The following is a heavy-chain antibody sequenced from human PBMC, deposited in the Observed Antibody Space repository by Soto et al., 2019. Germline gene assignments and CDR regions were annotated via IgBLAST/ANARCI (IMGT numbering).Heavy chain of an antibody. CDR2: IIPIFGTA. CDR3: ARAGYDILTGYYPYYYYGMDV. J-gene: IGHJ6*02. Sequence: SVKVSCKASGGTFSSYAISWVRQAPGQGREWMGGIIPIFGTANYAQKFQGRVTITADKSTSTAYMELSSLRSEDTAVYYCARAGYDILTGYYPYYYYGMDVWGQGTTVTVSS. CDR1: GGTFSSYA. V-gene: IGHV1-69*06. D-gene: IGHD3-9*01.